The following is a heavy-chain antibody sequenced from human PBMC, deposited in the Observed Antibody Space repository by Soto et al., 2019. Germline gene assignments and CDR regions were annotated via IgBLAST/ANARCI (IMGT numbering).Heavy chain of an antibody. Sequence: GASVKVSCAASETTFSSYAMSWVRQAPGKGLEWVSAISGSGDSTYYADSVKGRFSISRDNSKNTLYLQMNSLRAADTAVYYCAKEALLEYFDSWGQGTLVTVSS. V-gene: IGHV3-23*01. CDR3: AKEALLEYFDS. J-gene: IGHJ4*02. CDR1: ETTFSSYA. CDR2: ISGSGDST. D-gene: IGHD1-1*01.